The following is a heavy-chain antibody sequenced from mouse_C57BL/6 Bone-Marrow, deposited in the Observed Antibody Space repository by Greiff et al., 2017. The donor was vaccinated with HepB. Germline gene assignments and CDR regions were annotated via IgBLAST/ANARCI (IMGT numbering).Heavy chain of an antibody. CDR3: ARERGGWFAY. CDR2: IYPRSGNT. V-gene: IGHV1-81*01. CDR1: GYTFTSYG. Sequence: VKLMESGAELARPGASVKLSCKASGYTFTSYGISWVKQRTGQGLEWIGEIYPRSGNTYYNEKFKGKATLTADKSSSTAYMELRSLTSEDSAVYFCARERGGWFAYWGQGTLVTVCA. J-gene: IGHJ3*01.